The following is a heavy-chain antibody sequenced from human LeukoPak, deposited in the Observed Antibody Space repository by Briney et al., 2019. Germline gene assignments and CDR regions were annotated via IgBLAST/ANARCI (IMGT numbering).Heavy chain of an antibody. CDR3: ARSPAFYDGAVVKYYFDY. J-gene: IGHJ4*02. CDR2: IYTGSTT. Sequence: GGSLRLSCAVSGFPVYTNSMNWVRQVPGKGLERVSVIYTGSTTHYADSVKGRFTISRDNSKNTLYLEMNSLRAEDAAVYFCARSPAFYDGAVVKYYFDYWGQGTLVTVSS. V-gene: IGHV3-53*01. CDR1: GFPVYTNS. D-gene: IGHD6-19*01.